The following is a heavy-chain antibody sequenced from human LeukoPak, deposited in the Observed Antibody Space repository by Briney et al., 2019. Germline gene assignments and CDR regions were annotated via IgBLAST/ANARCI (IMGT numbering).Heavy chain of an antibody. CDR3: AKDLWDDSSGYRVRGAFDI. CDR2: ISGSGGST. D-gene: IGHD3-22*01. CDR1: GFTFSSYA. J-gene: IGHJ3*02. Sequence: PRGSLRLSCAASGFTFSSYAMSWVRQAPGKGLEWVSAISGSGGSTYYADSVKGRFTISRDNSKNTLYLQMNSLRAEDTAVYYCAKDLWDDSSGYRVRGAFDIWGQGTMVTLSS. V-gene: IGHV3-23*01.